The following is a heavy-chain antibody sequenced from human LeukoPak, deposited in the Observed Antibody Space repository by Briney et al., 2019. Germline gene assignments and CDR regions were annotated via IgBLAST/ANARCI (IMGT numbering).Heavy chain of an antibody. CDR1: GYTFTSYG. CDR2: ISAYNGNT. CDR3: AITLPRIAAAVLFDY. Sequence: GASVKVSCKASGYTFTSYGISWVRQAPGQGLEWMGWISAYNGNTNYAQKLQGRVTMTTDTSTSTAYMELRSLRSDDTAVYYCAITLPRIAAAVLFDYWGRGTLVTVSS. V-gene: IGHV1-18*01. J-gene: IGHJ4*02. D-gene: IGHD6-13*01.